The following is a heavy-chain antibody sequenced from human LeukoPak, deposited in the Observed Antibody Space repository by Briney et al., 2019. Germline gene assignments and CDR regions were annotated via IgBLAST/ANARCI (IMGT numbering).Heavy chain of an antibody. CDR1: GDSFSTYF. J-gene: IGHJ2*01. D-gene: IGHD2-21*02. V-gene: IGHV4-59*08. CDR3: ARHRWVTAAWYFDL. Sequence: PSETLSLTCTVSGDSFSTYFWSWIRQPPGKGLEWIGNFYYSGSTNYNPSLRSRVTISGDTSKNQFPLKLTSVTAADTAVYYCARHRWVTAAWYFDLWGRGTLVTVSS. CDR2: FYYSGST.